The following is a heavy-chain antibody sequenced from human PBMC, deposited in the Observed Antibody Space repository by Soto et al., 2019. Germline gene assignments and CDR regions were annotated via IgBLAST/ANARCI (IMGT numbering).Heavy chain of an antibody. V-gene: IGHV3-15*07. CDR2: IKSKTDGGTT. CDR3: TTSHSYYDSGGEFDY. D-gene: IGHD3-3*01. CDR1: GFTFTTAW. Sequence: PGGSLRLSCAASGFTFTTAWMNWVRQAQGKGLEWVGRIKSKTDGGTTDYAAPVKGRFTISRDDSKNTLYLQMNSLKTEDTAVYYCTTSHSYYDSGGEFDYWGQGTLVTVSS. J-gene: IGHJ4*02.